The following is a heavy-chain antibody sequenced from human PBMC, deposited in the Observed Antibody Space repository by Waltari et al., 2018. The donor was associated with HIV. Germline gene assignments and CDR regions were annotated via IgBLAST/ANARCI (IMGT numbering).Heavy chain of an antibody. J-gene: IGHJ3*02. CDR2: NSTGGSHI. D-gene: IGHD6-19*01. Sequence: EVLLVESGGGLVKPGGSLRPSCAASGFTTSLFNMNWVRQASGKGLQWVSFNSTGGSHIFYAGSVEGRFTISRDNAKNSLYLQLNDLRVEDTAIYYCATDPKGWSVNEDFDIWGRGTMVAVSS. CDR1: GFTTSLFN. V-gene: IGHV3-21*01. CDR3: ATDPKGWSVNEDFDI.